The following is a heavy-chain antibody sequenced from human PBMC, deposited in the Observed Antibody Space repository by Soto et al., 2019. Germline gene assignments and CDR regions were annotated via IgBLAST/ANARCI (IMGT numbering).Heavy chain of an antibody. CDR3: ARGCFASWIRDLLEY. D-gene: IGHD5-12*01. Sequence: PSETLSLTCAANGVSFSDYYWSWIRQPPGKGLEWIGEINHRRSNNYNPSLESRVTMSVDLSKNQFSLKLASVTAADTAVYSCARGCFASWIRDLLEYWGQGTPVTVSS. CDR2: INHRRSN. CDR1: GVSFSDYY. V-gene: IGHV4-34*01. J-gene: IGHJ4*02.